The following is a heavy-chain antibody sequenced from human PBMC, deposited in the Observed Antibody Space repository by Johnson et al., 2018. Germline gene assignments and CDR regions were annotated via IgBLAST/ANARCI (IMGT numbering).Heavy chain of an antibody. V-gene: IGHV3-9*01. CDR2: ISWNSGSI. CDR1: GFTFDDYA. J-gene: IGHJ6*02. CDR3: AKGGSSGYYRDYGIDV. Sequence: VQLVQSGGGLVQPGRSLRLSCAASGFTFDDYAMHWVRQAPGKGLEWVSGISWNSGSIGYADSVKGRFTISREDAKNSLYLQMNSLRAEDTAWYYCAKGGSSGYYRDYGIDVWGQGTTVTVSS. D-gene: IGHD3-22*01.